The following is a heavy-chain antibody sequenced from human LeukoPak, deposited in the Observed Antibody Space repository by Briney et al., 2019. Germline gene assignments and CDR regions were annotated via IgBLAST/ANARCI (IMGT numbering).Heavy chain of an antibody. CDR1: GYTFTSYG. CDR3: AIAPVVVAATRGHWFDP. D-gene: IGHD2-15*01. CDR2: ISAYNGNT. Sequence: ASVKVSCKASGYTFTSYGISWVRQAPGQGLEWMGWISAYNGNTNYAQKLQCRGTMITDTSTSTAYMELRSLRSDNTAVYYFAIAPVVVAATRGHWFDPWGQGTLVSVSS. J-gene: IGHJ5*02. V-gene: IGHV1-18*01.